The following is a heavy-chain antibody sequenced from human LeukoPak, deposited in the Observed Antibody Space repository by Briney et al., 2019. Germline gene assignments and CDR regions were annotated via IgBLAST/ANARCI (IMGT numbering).Heavy chain of an antibody. CDR1: GYSISSGYY. V-gene: IGHV4-38-2*02. D-gene: IGHD3-22*01. CDR2: IYHSGST. J-gene: IGHJ4*02. Sequence: SETLSLTCTVSGYSISSGYYWGWIRQPPGKGLEWIGSIYHSGSTYYNPSLKSRVTISVDTSKNQFSLKLNSVTAADTAVYYCARLTGGSGYYSVGGGRADYWGQGTLVTVSS. CDR3: ARLTGGSGYYSVGGGRADY.